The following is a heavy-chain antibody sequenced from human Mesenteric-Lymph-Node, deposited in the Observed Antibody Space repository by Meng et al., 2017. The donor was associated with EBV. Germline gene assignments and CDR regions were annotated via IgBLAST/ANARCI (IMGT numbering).Heavy chain of an antibody. Sequence: QITLKESGPTLVKPTQTLTLTCTFPGFSLSTTGVGVGWIRQPPGQALEWLALIYWDDDIRYSPSLKSRLTITKDTSKNQVVLTMTNVDPVDTAKYYCARRLEGRRLQLNYFDPWGQGTLVTVSS. D-gene: IGHD5-24*01. CDR2: IYWDDDI. CDR3: ARRLEGRRLQLNYFDP. CDR1: GFSLSTTGVG. V-gene: IGHV2-5*02. J-gene: IGHJ5*02.